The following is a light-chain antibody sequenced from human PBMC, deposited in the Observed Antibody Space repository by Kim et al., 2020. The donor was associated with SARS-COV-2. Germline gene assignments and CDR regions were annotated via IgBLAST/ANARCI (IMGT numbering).Light chain of an antibody. CDR2: GAS. V-gene: IGKV1-17*01. CDR3: LQHSTYPIT. CDR1: QDIRND. J-gene: IGKJ5*01. Sequence: ASVGDRVTIPCRASQDIRNDLGWYQQNPGRAPKRLIYGASSLQSVVPSRFSGSGSGTEFTLTISSVQPEDFATYFCLQHSTYPITFGQGTRLEIK.